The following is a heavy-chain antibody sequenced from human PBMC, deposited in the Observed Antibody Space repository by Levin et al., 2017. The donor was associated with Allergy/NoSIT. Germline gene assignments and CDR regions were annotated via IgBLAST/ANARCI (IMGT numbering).Heavy chain of an antibody. V-gene: IGHV4-31*03. CDR1: GGSISSGGYY. CDR3: TRDSPTGDY. J-gene: IGHJ4*02. CDR2: ISSKGST. Sequence: RTSETLSLTCTVSGGSISSGGYYWTWIRQHPGKGLEWVGYISSKGSTYYNPSLQSRLTISLDTSKNQFSLNLSSVTAADTAIYYCTRDSPTGDYWGQGTLVTVSS.